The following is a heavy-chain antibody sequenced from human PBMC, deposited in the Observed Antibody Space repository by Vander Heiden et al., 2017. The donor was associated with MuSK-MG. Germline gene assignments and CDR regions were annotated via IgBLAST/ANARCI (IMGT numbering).Heavy chain of an antibody. J-gene: IGHJ5*02. CDR1: GVTFRSYS. Sequence: EVQLVESGGGLVKPGGSLRLSFAAAGVTFRSYSMNLVRQAPGKGLEWVSSISSSSSYIYYADSVKGRFTISRDNAKNSLYLKMNSLRAEETAVYYCARDSSGYDSKASWFDPWGQGTLVTVSS. CDR2: ISSSSSYI. CDR3: ARDSSGYDSKASWFDP. D-gene: IGHD5-12*01. V-gene: IGHV3-21*01.